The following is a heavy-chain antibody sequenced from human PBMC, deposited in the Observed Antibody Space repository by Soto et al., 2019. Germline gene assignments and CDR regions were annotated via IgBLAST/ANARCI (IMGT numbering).Heavy chain of an antibody. CDR2: INPKSGCT. CDR1: GYSFTDYH. V-gene: IGHV1-2*04. J-gene: IGHJ6*02. Sequence: ASVNVSCKASGYSFTDYHIHWVRQAPGQGLEWLGRINPKSGCTSTAQKFQGWVTMTTDTSISTASMELTRLTSDDTAIYYCARGDSTDCSNGVCSFFYNHDMDVWGQGTTVTVSS. D-gene: IGHD2-8*01. CDR3: ARGDSTDCSNGVCSFFYNHDMDV.